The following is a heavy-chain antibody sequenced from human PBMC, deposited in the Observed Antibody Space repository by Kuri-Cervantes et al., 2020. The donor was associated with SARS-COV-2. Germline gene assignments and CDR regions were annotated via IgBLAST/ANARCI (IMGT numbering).Heavy chain of an antibody. CDR3: ARDHLLVTADY. CDR2: IYYSGST. D-gene: IGHD3-9*01. Sequence: ESLKISCTVSGGSISSYYWSWIRQPPGKGLEWIGYIYYSGSTNYNPSLKSRVTISVDTSKNQFSLKLSSVAAADTAVYYCARDHLLVTADYWGQGTLVTVSS. CDR1: GGSISSYY. V-gene: IGHV4-59*01. J-gene: IGHJ4*02.